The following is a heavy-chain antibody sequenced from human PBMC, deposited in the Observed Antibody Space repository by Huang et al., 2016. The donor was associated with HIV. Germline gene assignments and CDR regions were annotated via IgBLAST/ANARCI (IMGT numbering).Heavy chain of an antibody. Sequence: QVRLEQWGEGVVKPSDTLSLTCAVYGASFTTYFWSWIRQSPVKGLQWIGELTPGGPSNYNPVFKRRVIMAVDTLKNQFSLRLRDMTAADAAIYYCARLPTPSYYDTWSLSPVEEDFFYFNMDLWGRGTPVIVSS. CDR2: LTPGGPS. V-gene: IGHV4-34*02. CDR3: ARLPTPSYYDTWSLSPVEEDFFYFNMDL. D-gene: IGHD3-3*01. J-gene: IGHJ6*03. CDR1: GASFTTYF.